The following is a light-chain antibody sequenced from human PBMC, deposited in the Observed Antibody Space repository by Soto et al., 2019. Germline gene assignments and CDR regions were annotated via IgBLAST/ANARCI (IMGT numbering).Light chain of an antibody. CDR2: QVS. CDR3: MQGTPRPWT. J-gene: IGKJ1*01. CDR1: QSLEYSDGNTF. V-gene: IGKV2-30*01. Sequence: DVVLTQSPLSLPVTLGQPASMSCRSSQSLEYSDGNTFLNWFHQRPGQSPRRLIYQVSNRDSGVPDRFTGRGASTDFTLRISRVEAEDVGLYFRMQGTPRPWTFGQGTKVEI.